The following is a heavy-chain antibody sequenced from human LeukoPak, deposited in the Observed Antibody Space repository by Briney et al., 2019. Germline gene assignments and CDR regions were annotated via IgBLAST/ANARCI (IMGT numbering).Heavy chain of an antibody. CDR1: GGSISSYY. J-gene: IGHJ4*02. V-gene: IGHV4-59*01. CDR3: ARSARTIKKGFDY. CDR2: IYYSGST. D-gene: IGHD1-1*01. Sequence: SETLSLTCTVSGGSISSYYCSWIRQHPGKGLEWIGYIYYSGSTNYNPSLKSRVTISVDTSKNQFSLKLSSVTAADTAVYYCARSARTIKKGFDYRGQGTLVTVSS.